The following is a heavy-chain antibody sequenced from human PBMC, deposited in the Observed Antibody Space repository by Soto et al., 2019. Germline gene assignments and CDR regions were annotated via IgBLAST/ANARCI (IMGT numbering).Heavy chain of an antibody. Sequence: QVQLVESGGGVVQPGRSLRLSCAASGFTFSSYGMHWVRQAPGKGLEWVAVISYDGSNKYYADSVKGRFTISRDNSKNTLYLQMNSLRAEDTAVYSCANPSGRVDYWGQGTLVTVSS. J-gene: IGHJ4*02. CDR2: ISYDGSNK. CDR1: GFTFSSYG. D-gene: IGHD1-26*01. V-gene: IGHV3-30*18. CDR3: ANPSGRVDY.